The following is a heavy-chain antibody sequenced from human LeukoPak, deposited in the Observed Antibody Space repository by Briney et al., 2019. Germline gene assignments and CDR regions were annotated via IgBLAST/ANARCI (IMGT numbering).Heavy chain of an antibody. V-gene: IGHV3-48*03. Sequence: QPGGSLRLSCAASGFTFSSYEMNWVRQAPGKGLEWVSYISSSGNTIYYADSGKGRFTISRDNAKNSLYLQMNSLRAEDTAIYYCARDKNYYDSSGRRKVTDYWGQGTLVTVSS. D-gene: IGHD3-22*01. J-gene: IGHJ4*02. CDR3: ARDKNYYDSSGRRKVTDY. CDR2: ISSSGNTI. CDR1: GFTFSSYE.